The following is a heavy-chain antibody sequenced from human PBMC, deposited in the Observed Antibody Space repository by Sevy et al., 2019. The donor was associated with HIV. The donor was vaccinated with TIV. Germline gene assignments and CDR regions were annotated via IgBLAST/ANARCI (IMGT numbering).Heavy chain of an antibody. D-gene: IGHD3-10*01. CDR1: GGSISSYY. V-gene: IGHV4-59*13. J-gene: IGHJ4*02. Sequence: SETLSLTCTVSGGSISSYYWSWIRQPPGKGLEWIGYIYYSGNTNYNPSLKSRVTISVDTSKNQFSLKLSSVTAADTAVYYCAGAYYGSGSPWYWGQGTLVTVSS. CDR3: AGAYYGSGSPWY. CDR2: IYYSGNT.